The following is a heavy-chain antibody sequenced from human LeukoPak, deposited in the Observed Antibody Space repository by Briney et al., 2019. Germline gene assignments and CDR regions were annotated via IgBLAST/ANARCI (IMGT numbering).Heavy chain of an antibody. J-gene: IGHJ3*02. CDR3: AREYNSGPKQTDAFDI. CDR1: GFTFSSYW. V-gene: IGHV3-74*01. Sequence: PGGSLRLSCAASGFTFSSYWMNWARQAPGKGLVWVSRISGDEIWTSYADSVKGRFIISRDNAKDTLYPQMNSLRTEDTAVYYCAREYNSGPKQTDAFDIWGQETMVTVSS. CDR2: ISGDEIWT. D-gene: IGHD3-22*01.